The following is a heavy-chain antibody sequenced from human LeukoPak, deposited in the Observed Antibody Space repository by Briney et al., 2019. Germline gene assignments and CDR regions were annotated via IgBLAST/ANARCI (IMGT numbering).Heavy chain of an antibody. CDR3: ARDGGYSYGYASDY. CDR2: TNAGNGNT. Sequence: ASVKVSCKASGYTFTSYAMHWVRQAPGQRLEWMGWTNAGNGNTKYSQKFQGRVTITRDTSASTAYMELSSLRSEDTAVYYCARDGGYSYGYASDYWGQGTLVTVSS. CDR1: GYTFTSYA. D-gene: IGHD5-18*01. J-gene: IGHJ4*02. V-gene: IGHV1-3*01.